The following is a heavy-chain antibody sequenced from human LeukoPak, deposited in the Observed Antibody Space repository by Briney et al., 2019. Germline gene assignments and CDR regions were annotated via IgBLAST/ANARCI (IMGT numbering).Heavy chain of an antibody. CDR2: MNPNSGNT. J-gene: IGHJ2*01. CDR3: AIVYYDNSGSPSWYFDL. V-gene: IGHV1-8*01. Sequence: GASVKVSCKTSGYTVTSYDINWVRQATGQGLEWMGWMNPNSGNTGYTQKFQGRVSMTRDTSISTACMELSSLRSEDTAVYYCAIVYYDNSGSPSWYFDLWGRGTLVTVSS. CDR1: GYTVTSYD. D-gene: IGHD3-22*01.